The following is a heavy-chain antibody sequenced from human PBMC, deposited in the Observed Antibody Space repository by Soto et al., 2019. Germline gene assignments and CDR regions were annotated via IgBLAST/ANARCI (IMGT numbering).Heavy chain of an antibody. CDR2: NYYSGIT. J-gene: IGHJ4*02. CDR1: GGSISSGGYY. Sequence: PSETLSLTCTVSGGSISSGGYYWTWIRQHPGKGLEWIGYNYYSGITYYNPSLKSRVTISLDTSKNQFSLKLSSVTAADTAVYYCARDFLAVGIDYWGQGTLVTVSS. D-gene: IGHD3-3*01. CDR3: ARDFLAVGIDY. V-gene: IGHV4-31*03.